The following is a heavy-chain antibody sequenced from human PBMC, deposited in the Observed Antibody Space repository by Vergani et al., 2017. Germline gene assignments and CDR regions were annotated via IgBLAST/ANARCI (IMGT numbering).Heavy chain of an antibody. CDR3: ARGYSGYDWDY. CDR2: ISSSSSTI. Sequence: EVQLVESGGGLVQPGGSLRLSCAASGFTVSSNYMSWVRQAPGKGLEWVSYISSSSSTIYYADSVKGRFTISRDNAKNSLYLQMNSLRAEDTAVYYCARGYSGYDWDYWGQGTLVTVSS. CDR1: GFTVSSNY. D-gene: IGHD5-12*01. J-gene: IGHJ4*02. V-gene: IGHV3-48*01.